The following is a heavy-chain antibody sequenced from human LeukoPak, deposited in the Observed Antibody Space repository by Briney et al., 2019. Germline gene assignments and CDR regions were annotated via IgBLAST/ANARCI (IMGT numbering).Heavy chain of an antibody. CDR1: GGSFSGYY. CDR2: INHSGST. V-gene: IGHV4-34*01. J-gene: IGHJ4*02. CDR3: ARIQDGELLSAYFDY. Sequence: SETPSLTCAVYGGSFSGYYWSWIRQPPGKGLEWIGEINHSGSTNYNPSLKSRVTISVDTSKNQFSLKLSSVTAADTAVYYCARIQDGELLSAYFDYWGQGTLVTVSS. D-gene: IGHD1-26*01.